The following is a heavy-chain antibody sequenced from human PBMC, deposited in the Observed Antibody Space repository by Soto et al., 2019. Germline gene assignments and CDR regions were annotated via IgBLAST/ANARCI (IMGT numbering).Heavy chain of an antibody. Sequence: PGGSLRLSCAASGFTFSSYSMNWIRQAPGKGLEWVSYISSSSSTIYYADSVRGRFTISRDNAKNSLYLQMNSLRDEDTAVYYCARDLVPGFLEWLSAHYYYYGMDVWGQGTTVTVSS. J-gene: IGHJ6*02. D-gene: IGHD3-3*01. V-gene: IGHV3-48*02. CDR2: ISSSSSTI. CDR3: ARDLVPGFLEWLSAHYYYYGMDV. CDR1: GFTFSSYS.